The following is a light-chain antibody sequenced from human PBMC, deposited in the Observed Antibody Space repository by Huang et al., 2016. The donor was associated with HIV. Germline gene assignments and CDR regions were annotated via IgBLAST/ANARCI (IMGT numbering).Light chain of an antibody. CDR1: QSVSSN. CDR3: QHYNNWPYT. Sequence: EIVMTQSPATLSVSPGERATLSCRASQSVSSNLAWYQQKPGQAPRLLIYGASTRATGLPARSSGRGSGTEFTLTISSLQSEDFAVYYCQHYNNWPYTFGQGTKLEIK. J-gene: IGKJ2*01. CDR2: GAS. V-gene: IGKV3-15*01.